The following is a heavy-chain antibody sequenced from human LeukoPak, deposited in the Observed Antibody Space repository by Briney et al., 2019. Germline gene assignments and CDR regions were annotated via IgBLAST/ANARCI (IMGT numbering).Heavy chain of an antibody. V-gene: IGHV3-21*01. CDR2: ISSSSSYI. CDR3: ARSIAVAGTSDY. Sequence: GGSLRLSCAASGFTFSSYSMNWVRQAPGKGLEWVSSISSSSSYIYYADSVKGRFTISRDNAKNSLYLQMNSLRAEDTAVYHCARSIAVAGTSDYWGQGTLVTVSS. D-gene: IGHD6-19*01. CDR1: GFTFSSYS. J-gene: IGHJ4*02.